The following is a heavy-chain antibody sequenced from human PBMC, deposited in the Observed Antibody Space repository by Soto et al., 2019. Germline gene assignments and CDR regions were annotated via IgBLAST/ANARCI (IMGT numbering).Heavy chain of an antibody. V-gene: IGHV4-61*01. CDR1: GGSVSSGSYY. CDR3: ARALLGYCISTSCYDWFDP. Sequence: PSETLSLTCTVSGGSVSSGSYYWSWIRQPPGKGLEWIGYIYYSGSTNYNPSLKSRVTISVDTSKNQFSLKLSSVTAADTAVYYCARALLGYCISTSCYDWFDPWGQGTLVTVSS. CDR2: IYYSGST. J-gene: IGHJ5*02. D-gene: IGHD2-2*01.